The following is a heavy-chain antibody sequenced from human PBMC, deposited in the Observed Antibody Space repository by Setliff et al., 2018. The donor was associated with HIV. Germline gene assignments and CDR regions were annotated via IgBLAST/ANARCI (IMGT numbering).Heavy chain of an antibody. Sequence: SETLSLTCAVSGYSISTAYYWGWIRQPPGKGLEWIGSVYHSGTTYYNPSLKSRVTISVDMSNNQFSLKVTSVTAADTAVYYCARVSYYGSFYYNYYMDVWGKGTTVTVSS. V-gene: IGHV4-38-2*01. CDR2: VYHSGTT. J-gene: IGHJ6*03. CDR1: GYSISTAYY. D-gene: IGHD3-10*01. CDR3: ARVSYYGSFYYNYYMDV.